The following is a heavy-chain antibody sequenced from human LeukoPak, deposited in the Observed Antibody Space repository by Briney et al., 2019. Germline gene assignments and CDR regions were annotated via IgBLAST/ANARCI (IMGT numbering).Heavy chain of an antibody. CDR1: GGSISSSNYY. V-gene: IGHV4-39*01. D-gene: IGHD6-13*01. J-gene: IGHJ4*02. Sequence: SETLSLTCAVSGGSISSSNYYWGWIRQPPGKGLEWIGTIYYSGSTYYNPSLKSRVTISVDTSKNQFSLKLSSVTAADTAVYYCARGGSSWYYFDYWGQGTLVTVSS. CDR3: ARGGSSWYYFDY. CDR2: IYYSGST.